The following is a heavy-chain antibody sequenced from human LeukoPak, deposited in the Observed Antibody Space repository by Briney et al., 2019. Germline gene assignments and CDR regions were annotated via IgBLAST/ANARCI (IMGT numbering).Heavy chain of an antibody. CDR1: GYTFTSYG. CDR3: ARVEDPYYDILTGYSPPENFFDY. Sequence: SVKVSCKASGYTFTSYGISWVRQAPGQGLEWMGWISAYNGNTNYAQKLQGRVTMTTDTSTSTAYMELRSLRSDDTAVYYCARVEDPYYDILTGYSPPENFFDYWGQGTLVTVSS. J-gene: IGHJ4*02. V-gene: IGHV1-18*01. CDR2: ISAYNGNT. D-gene: IGHD3-9*01.